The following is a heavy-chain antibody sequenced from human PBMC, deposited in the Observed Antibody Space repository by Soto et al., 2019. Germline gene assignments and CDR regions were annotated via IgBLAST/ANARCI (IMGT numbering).Heavy chain of an antibody. CDR2: IHYSGSP. V-gene: IGHV4-59*02. CDR3: ARGVGATHFDY. Sequence: PSETLSLTCTVSGGSVTDYYWTWIRQPPGKQLEWVGYIHYSGSPNYNPSLKNRVAMSIDTSENQFSLKLNSLTAADTAVYYCARGVGATHFDYWGQGALVTVSS. CDR1: GGSVTDYY. J-gene: IGHJ4*02. D-gene: IGHD1-26*01.